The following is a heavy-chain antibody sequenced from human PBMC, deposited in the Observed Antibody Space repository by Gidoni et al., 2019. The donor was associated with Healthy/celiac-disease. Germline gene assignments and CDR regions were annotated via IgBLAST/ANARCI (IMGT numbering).Heavy chain of an antibody. J-gene: IGHJ4*02. CDR3: AKDKGGYSTTWLRAGLGYFDY. CDR2: ISDRGDRT. V-gene: IGHV3-23*01. Sequence: DVQLLESGGGLVQPGGSIRLSCEASGFTFSSYAMSWVRQAPGKGLEWVSSISDRGDRTYYEDSVKGRFAISRDNFKNTLYLQMNSLRTEDTAVYYCAKDKGGYSTTWLRAGLGYFDYWGQGALVTVSS. CDR1: GFTFSSYA. D-gene: IGHD6-13*01.